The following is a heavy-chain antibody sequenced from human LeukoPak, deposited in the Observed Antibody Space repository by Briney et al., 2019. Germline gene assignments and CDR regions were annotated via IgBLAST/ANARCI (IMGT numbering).Heavy chain of an antibody. D-gene: IGHD6-19*01. V-gene: IGHV3-30*02. CDR2: IRYDGSNK. Sequence: QTGGSLRLSCAASGFTFSSYGMHWVRQAPGKGLEWVAFIRYDGSNKYYADSVKGRFTISRDNSKNTLYLQMNSLRAEDTAVYYCAKERDLYSSGWQYYFDYWGQGTLVTVSS. J-gene: IGHJ4*02. CDR3: AKERDLYSSGWQYYFDY. CDR1: GFTFSSYG.